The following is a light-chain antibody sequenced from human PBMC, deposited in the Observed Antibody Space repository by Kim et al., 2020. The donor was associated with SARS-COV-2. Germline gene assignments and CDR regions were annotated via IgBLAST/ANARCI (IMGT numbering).Light chain of an antibody. V-gene: IGKV1-16*02. Sequence: DIQMTQSPSSLSASVGDRVTITCRASQGINNYLAWFQQKPGKAPKSLIYAASNLQSGVPSKFSGSGSGTDFTLSISSLQPEDFATYYCQQYNRYPRTFGQGTKVDIK. J-gene: IGKJ1*01. CDR1: QGINNY. CDR2: AAS. CDR3: QQYNRYPRT.